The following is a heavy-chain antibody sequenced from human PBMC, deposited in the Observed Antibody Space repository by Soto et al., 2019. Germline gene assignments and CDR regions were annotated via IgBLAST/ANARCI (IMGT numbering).Heavy chain of an antibody. D-gene: IGHD3-3*01. CDR3: ARAVVPREFLEWLFFDY. Sequence: PSETLSLTCTVSGGSISSYYWSWIRQPPGKGLEWIGYIYYSGSTNYNPSLKSRVTISVDTSKNQFSLKLSSVTAADTAVYYCARAVVPREFLEWLFFDYWGQGTLVTVSS. CDR2: IYYSGST. CDR1: GGSISSYY. J-gene: IGHJ4*02. V-gene: IGHV4-59*01.